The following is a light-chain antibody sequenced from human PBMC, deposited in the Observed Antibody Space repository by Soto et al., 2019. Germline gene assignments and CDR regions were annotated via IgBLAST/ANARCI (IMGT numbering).Light chain of an antibody. CDR3: QQYSSWPRT. V-gene: IGKV3D-15*01. Sequence: EIVMTQSPATLSMSPGERATLSCRASQSVRSNLAWYHQKPGQAPRLLIYGASTRATGIPARFSGSGSGTEFSLTISSLQPEDFATYYCQQYSSWPRTFGQGSKVEIK. J-gene: IGKJ1*01. CDR1: QSVRSN. CDR2: GAS.